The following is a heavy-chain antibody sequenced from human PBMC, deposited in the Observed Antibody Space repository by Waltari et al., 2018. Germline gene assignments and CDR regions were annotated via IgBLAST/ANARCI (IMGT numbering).Heavy chain of an antibody. CDR3: ARCPADSSSSCLGLDY. D-gene: IGHD6-6*01. J-gene: IGHJ4*02. Sequence: QVQLVQSGAEMKKPGAPVQVSCKGSGYHFNDYYMQWVRQGPGPGHWVRKVPGKGPEWMGWLNLDRGVTNYALKFHGRVTMTGDTSINTAYMELSGLQSDDTAVYYCARCPADSSSSCLGLDYWGQGTLVTVAS. V-gene: IGHV1-2*02. CDR2: LNLDRGVT. CDR1: GYHFNDYY.